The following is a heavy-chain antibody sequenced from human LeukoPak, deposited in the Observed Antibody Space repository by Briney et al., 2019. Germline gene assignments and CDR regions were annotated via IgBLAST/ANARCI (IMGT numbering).Heavy chain of an antibody. D-gene: IGHD3-10*01. CDR3: AYYGSGSTLDY. CDR2: ISSSSSTI. Sequence: GGSLRLSCAASGFTFSSYSMNWVRQAPGKGLEWVSYISSSSSTIYYADSVKGRFTISRDNAKNSLYLQMNSLGAEDTAMYYCAYYGSGSTLDYWGQGTLVTVSS. V-gene: IGHV3-48*04. J-gene: IGHJ4*02. CDR1: GFTFSSYS.